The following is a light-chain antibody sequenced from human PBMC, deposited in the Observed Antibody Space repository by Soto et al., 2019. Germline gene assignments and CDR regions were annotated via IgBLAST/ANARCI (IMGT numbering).Light chain of an antibody. Sequence: QSVLTQPPSASGTPGQRVTISCSGGSSNIGSNTVNWYQQLPGTAPKLLIYSNNQRPSGVPDRFSGSKSGTSASLAISGLQSEEEADYDWASWDDSLYVVVFCGETQLTV. J-gene: IGLJ2*01. CDR3: ASWDDSLYVVV. CDR2: SNN. CDR1: SSNIGSNT. V-gene: IGLV1-44*01.